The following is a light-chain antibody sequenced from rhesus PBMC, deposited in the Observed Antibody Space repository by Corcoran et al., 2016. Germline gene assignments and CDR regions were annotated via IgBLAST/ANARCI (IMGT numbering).Light chain of an antibody. CDR2: GVS. V-gene: IGLV2S7*01. Sequence: QAAPTQPPSVSGSPGQSVTISCTGTSSDVGGYNYVSWYQQHPGKAPKLMIYGVSKRPSGVSDRFSGSKSGNTASLTISGLQAEDEADYSCCSYTTSSTYIFGAGTRLTVL. J-gene: IGLJ1*01. CDR3: CSYTTSSTYI. CDR1: SSDVGGYNY.